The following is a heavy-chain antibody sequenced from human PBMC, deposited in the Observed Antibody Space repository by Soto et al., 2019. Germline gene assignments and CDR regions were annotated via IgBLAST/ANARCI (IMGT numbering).Heavy chain of an antibody. CDR3: AQVMNSGWYLAY. Sequence: PGGSLRLSCAASGFTFSDYAMSWVRQAPGKGLEWVSAISGSGGTTYYADPVKGRFTISRDNSKNTMYLQVNSLRAEDTAIYYCAQVMNSGWYLAYWGQGTLVTVSS. V-gene: IGHV3-23*01. CDR2: ISGSGGTT. D-gene: IGHD6-19*01. J-gene: IGHJ4*02. CDR1: GFTFSDYA.